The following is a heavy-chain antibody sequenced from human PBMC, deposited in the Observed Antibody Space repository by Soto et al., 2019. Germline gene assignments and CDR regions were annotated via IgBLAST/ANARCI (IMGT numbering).Heavy chain of an antibody. CDR2: IYPGDSDT. D-gene: IGHD3-16*01. Sequence: GEALKVSCKGSGYSFSSYWIGWVRQMPGKGLEWMGIIYPGDSDTRYSPSFQGQVTISADKSISTAYLQWSSLKASDTAMYYCARVITTHYYMDVWGKGTTVTGS. CDR1: GYSFSSYW. J-gene: IGHJ6*03. CDR3: ARVITTHYYMDV. V-gene: IGHV5-51*01.